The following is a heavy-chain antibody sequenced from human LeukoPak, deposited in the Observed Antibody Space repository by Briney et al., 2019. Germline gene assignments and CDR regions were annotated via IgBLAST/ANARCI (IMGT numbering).Heavy chain of an antibody. CDR3: ARVRVQTEGTTVTFDH. Sequence: GGSLRLSCAASGFTFSSYAMNWVRQAPGKGLEWVSSISSSSSYIYYADSVKGRFTISRDNAKNSLYLQMNSLRAEDTAVYYCARVRVQTEGTTVTFDHWGQGTLVTVSS. CDR2: ISSSSSYI. V-gene: IGHV3-21*01. CDR1: GFTFSSYA. J-gene: IGHJ5*02. D-gene: IGHD4-17*01.